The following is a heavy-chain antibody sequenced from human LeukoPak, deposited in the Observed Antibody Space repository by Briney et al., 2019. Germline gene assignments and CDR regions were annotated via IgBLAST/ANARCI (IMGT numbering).Heavy chain of an antibody. J-gene: IGHJ4*02. CDR1: GFTFSSYS. D-gene: IGHD3-10*01. CDR2: ISERGGSI. Sequence: PGGSLRLSCAASGFTFSSYSMNWVRQAPGKGLEWVSYISERGGSIAYADSVKGRFTISRDNSLNTLYLQMSSLRAEDTAVYFCAKRGIVIRGILVIGYHREAYHYDYWGQGVLVTVSS. V-gene: IGHV3-23*01. CDR3: AKRGIVIRGILVIGYHREAYHYDY.